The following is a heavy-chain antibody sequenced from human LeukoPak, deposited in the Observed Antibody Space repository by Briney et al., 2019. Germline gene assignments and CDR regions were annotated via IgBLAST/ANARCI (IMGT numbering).Heavy chain of an antibody. V-gene: IGHV4-59*01. CDR2: IYYSGST. Sequence: PETLSLTCTVSGGSISSYYWSWIRQPPGKGLEWIGYIYYSGSTNYNPSLKSRVTISVDTSKNQFSLKLSSVTAADTAVYYCASIAVAGIPAFDIWGQGTMVTVSS. CDR1: GGSISSYY. J-gene: IGHJ3*02. D-gene: IGHD6-19*01. CDR3: ASIAVAGIPAFDI.